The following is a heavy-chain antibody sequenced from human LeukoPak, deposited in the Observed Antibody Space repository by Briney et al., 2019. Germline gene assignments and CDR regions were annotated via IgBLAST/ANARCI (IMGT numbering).Heavy chain of an antibody. Sequence: SVKVSCKASGGTFGSYAISWVRQAPGQGLEWMGGIIPIFGTANYARKFQGRVTITADESTSTAYMELSSLRSEDTAVYYCARSGRNYDFWSGYSVPADAFDIWGQGTMVTVSS. V-gene: IGHV1-69*13. CDR3: ARSGRNYDFWSGYSVPADAFDI. J-gene: IGHJ3*02. D-gene: IGHD3-3*01. CDR2: IIPIFGTA. CDR1: GGTFGSYA.